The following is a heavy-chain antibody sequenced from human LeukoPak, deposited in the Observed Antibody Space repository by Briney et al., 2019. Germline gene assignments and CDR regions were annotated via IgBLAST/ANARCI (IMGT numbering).Heavy chain of an antibody. CDR1: GGSISSSDYS. D-gene: IGHD3-3*01. Sequence: SETLSLTCTVSGGSISSSDYSWGWIRQPPGTALEWIGSMYSSGRTYFNPSLKSRVTISIDTSKNQFSLKLTSVTAEDTAVYYCARGAPYYDYWSGYSPFDYWGQGTLVTVSS. CDR2: MYSSGRT. V-gene: IGHV4-39*01. CDR3: ARGAPYYDYWSGYSPFDY. J-gene: IGHJ4*02.